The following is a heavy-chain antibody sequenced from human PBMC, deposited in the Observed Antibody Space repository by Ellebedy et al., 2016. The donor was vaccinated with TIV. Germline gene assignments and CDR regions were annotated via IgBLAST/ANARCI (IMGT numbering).Heavy chain of an antibody. Sequence: MPSETLSLTCTVSGGSISSGGHYWSWIRQHPGKGLEWIGYIYYSGSTNYKPSLKSRVTRSVDTFKNKFSLKLNSATAADTAVYYCARGGAGGYWYFDLWGRGTLVTVSS. CDR3: ARGGAGGYWYFDL. CDR1: GGSISSGGHY. CDR2: IYYSGST. D-gene: IGHD4-23*01. J-gene: IGHJ2*01. V-gene: IGHV4-31*03.